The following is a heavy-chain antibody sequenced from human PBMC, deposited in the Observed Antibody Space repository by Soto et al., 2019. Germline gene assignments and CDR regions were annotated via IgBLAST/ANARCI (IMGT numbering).Heavy chain of an antibody. D-gene: IGHD6-6*01. J-gene: IGHJ4*02. CDR2: ISSSSSYI. V-gene: IGHV3-21*01. Sequence: ILSCAASGFTFSSYSMNWVRQAPGKGLEWVSSISSSSSYIYYADSVKGRFTISRDNAKNSLYLQMNSLRAEDTAVYYCARATKLVTTTFDYWGQGTLVTVSS. CDR1: GFTFSSYS. CDR3: ARATKLVTTTFDY.